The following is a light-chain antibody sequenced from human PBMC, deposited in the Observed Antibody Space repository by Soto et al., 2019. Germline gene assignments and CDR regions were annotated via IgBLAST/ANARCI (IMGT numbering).Light chain of an antibody. CDR1: QSLVDNDGYSY. Sequence: VVMTQSPLSLPVTLGEPASVSCRSSQSLVDNDGYSYLSWFQQRPGQSPRRLIYKVSNRDSGVPDRFSGSWSDSDFTPKISRVEPEDVGVYYCMQGTHWPYTFGQGTQLEIK. V-gene: IGKV2-30*01. CDR3: MQGTHWPYT. CDR2: KVS. J-gene: IGKJ2*01.